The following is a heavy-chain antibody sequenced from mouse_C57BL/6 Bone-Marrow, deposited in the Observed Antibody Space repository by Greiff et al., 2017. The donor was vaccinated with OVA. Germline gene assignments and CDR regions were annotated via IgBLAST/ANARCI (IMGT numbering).Heavy chain of an antibody. Sequence: EVKLQQSGAELVRPGASVKLSCTASGFNIKDDYMHWVKQRPEQGLEWIGWIDPENGDTEYASKFQGKATITADTSSNTAYLQLSSLTSEDTAVYYCTPYYYGRGAYWGQGTLVTVS. D-gene: IGHD1-1*01. V-gene: IGHV14-4*01. CDR2: IDPENGDT. J-gene: IGHJ3*01. CDR1: GFNIKDDY. CDR3: TPYYYGRGAY.